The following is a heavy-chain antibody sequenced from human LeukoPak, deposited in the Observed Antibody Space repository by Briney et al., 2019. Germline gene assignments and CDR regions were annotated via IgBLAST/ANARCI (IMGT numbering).Heavy chain of an antibody. CDR3: ASLPAAQYTHAFDI. CDR1: GGSISSGDYY. J-gene: IGHJ3*02. CDR2: IYYSGST. D-gene: IGHD2-2*01. Sequence: SETLSLTCTVSGGSISSGDYYWSWIRQPPGKGLEWIGYIYYSGSTYYNPSLKSRVTISVDTSKNQFSLKLSSVTAADTAVYYCASLPAAQYTHAFDIWGQGTMVTVPS. V-gene: IGHV4-30-4*08.